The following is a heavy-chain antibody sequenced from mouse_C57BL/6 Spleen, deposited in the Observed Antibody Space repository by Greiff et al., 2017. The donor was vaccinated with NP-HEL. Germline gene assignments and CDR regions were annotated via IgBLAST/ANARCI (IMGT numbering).Heavy chain of an antibody. D-gene: IGHD3-2*02. CDR2: IDPSGSYT. CDR3: SRWEQLRLRAMDY. CDR1: GYTFTSYW. V-gene: IGHV1-69*01. J-gene: IGHJ4*01. Sequence: QVQLQQPGAELVMPGASVKLSCKASGYTFTSYWMHWVKQRPGQGLEWIGEIDPSGSYTNYNQKFKGKSTLTVDKSSSTAYMQLSSLTSEDSAGYDCSRWEQLRLRAMDYWGQGTTVTVSS.